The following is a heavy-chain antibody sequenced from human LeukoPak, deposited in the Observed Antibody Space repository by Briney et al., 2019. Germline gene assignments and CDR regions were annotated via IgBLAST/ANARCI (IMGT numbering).Heavy chain of an antibody. CDR3: AKYSLYYDSSGRHAFDI. CDR1: GGTFSSYA. V-gene: IGHV1-69*05. Sequence: GSSVKVSCKASGGTFSSYAISWVRQAPGQGLEWMGGIIPSFGTANYAQKFQGRVTITTDESTSTAYMELSSLRSEDTAVYYCAKYSLYYDSSGRHAFDIWGQGTMVTVSS. CDR2: IIPSFGTA. D-gene: IGHD3-22*01. J-gene: IGHJ3*02.